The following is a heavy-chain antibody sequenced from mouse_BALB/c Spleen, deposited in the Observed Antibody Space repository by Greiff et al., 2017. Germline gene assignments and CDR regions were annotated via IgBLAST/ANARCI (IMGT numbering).Heavy chain of an antibody. CDR1: GFTFSSYG. CDR2: ISSGGSYT. CDR3: ARHGYYANGGGDAMDY. Sequence: DVMLVESGGDLVKPGGSLKLSCAASGFTFSSYGMSWVRQTPDKRLEWVATISSGGSYTYYPDSVKGRFTISRDNAKNTLYLQMSSLKSEDTAMYYCARHGYYANGGGDAMDYWGQGTSVTVSS. J-gene: IGHJ4*01. V-gene: IGHV5-6*02. D-gene: IGHD1-1*02.